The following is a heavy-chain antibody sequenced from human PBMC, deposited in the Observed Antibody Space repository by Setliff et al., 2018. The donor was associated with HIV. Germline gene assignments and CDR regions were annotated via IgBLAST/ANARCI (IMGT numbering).Heavy chain of an antibody. Sequence: PGGSLRLSCTTSGFTFGDYAMSWVRQAPGKGLEWVGFIRSKAYGGTTEYAASVKGRFTISRDDSKSIAYLQMNSLKTEDTAVYYCTRSPSGSYYEVYFDYWGQGTLVTVSS. CDR2: IRSKAYGGTT. CDR1: GFTFGDYA. V-gene: IGHV3-49*04. D-gene: IGHD1-26*01. CDR3: TRSPSGSYYEVYFDY. J-gene: IGHJ4*02.